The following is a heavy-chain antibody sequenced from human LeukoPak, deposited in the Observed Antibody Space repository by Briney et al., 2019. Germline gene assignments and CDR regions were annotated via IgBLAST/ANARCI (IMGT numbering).Heavy chain of an antibody. CDR1: GFTFTVFW. CDR2: VKGDEIST. J-gene: IGHJ3*02. D-gene: IGHD2-21*01. V-gene: IGHV3-74*01. CDR3: ATGPYSAFQM. Sequence: GRSLRLSCAASGFTFTVFWMHWVRQAPGGGLVWVSRVKGDEISTLYADSVKGRFTISRDNAKNTLYLQMNSLRADDTALYYCATGPYSAFQMWGQGTMVTVSS.